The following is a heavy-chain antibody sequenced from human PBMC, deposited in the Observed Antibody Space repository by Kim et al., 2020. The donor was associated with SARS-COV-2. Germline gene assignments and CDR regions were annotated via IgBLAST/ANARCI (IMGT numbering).Heavy chain of an antibody. CDR2: ISFDGTYI. Sequence: GGSLRLSCAASGFTFSAYSLHWVRQAPGKGLEWMSAISFDGTYIYYADSVKGRFTVSRDNAKTTLYLQMNSLRAEDTAVYFCALLGALRFDSWGLGTLVTVSS. V-gene: IGHV3-30*04. D-gene: IGHD5-12*01. CDR1: GFTFSAYS. J-gene: IGHJ5*01. CDR3: ALLGALRFDS.